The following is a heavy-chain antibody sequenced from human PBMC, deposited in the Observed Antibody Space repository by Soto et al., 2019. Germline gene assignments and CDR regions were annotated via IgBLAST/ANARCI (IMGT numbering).Heavy chain of an antibody. CDR1: GLTFSNYV. J-gene: IGHJ6*02. Sequence: GGSLRLSCAASGLTFSNYVMTWVRQAPGKGLEWVSAISASGASTYYADSVKGRFTISRDNSKNTLYLQMNSLRAEDTAVYYCAKDKIPYYDSDGYYGAGDAMDVWGQGTTVTVSS. CDR3: AKDKIPYYDSDGYYGAGDAMDV. D-gene: IGHD3-22*01. V-gene: IGHV3-23*01. CDR2: ISASGAST.